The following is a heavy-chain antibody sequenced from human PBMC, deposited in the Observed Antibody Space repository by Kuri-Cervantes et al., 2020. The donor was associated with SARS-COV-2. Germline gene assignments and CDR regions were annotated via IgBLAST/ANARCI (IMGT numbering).Heavy chain of an antibody. Sequence: SETLSLTCTVSGGSISSNTDYWGWLRQRPGKGLEWIGSIYYSGSTYDNPSLKSRVTIAVDTSKNQFSLKLSSVTAADTAVYYCARGYGDLYYYYYYGMDVWGQGTTVTVSS. J-gene: IGHJ6*02. D-gene: IGHD4-17*01. CDR1: GGSISSNTDY. V-gene: IGHV4-39*07. CDR2: IYYSGST. CDR3: ARGYGDLYYYYYYGMDV.